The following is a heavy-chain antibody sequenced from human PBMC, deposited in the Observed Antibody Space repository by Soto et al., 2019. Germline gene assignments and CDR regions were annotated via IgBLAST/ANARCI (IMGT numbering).Heavy chain of an antibody. D-gene: IGHD6-19*01. Sequence: VQLVESGGGVVQPGSSLRLSCAASGFTFSDYAMHWVRQAPGKGLEWVAVVSHDGRNTHYADSVKGRFTIARDSSKNTVSLQMPSLRAEDTAVYYCAKGGRQWLVTSAFNYWGPGALITVSS. CDR2: VSHDGRNT. CDR1: GFTFSDYA. V-gene: IGHV3-30*18. J-gene: IGHJ4*02. CDR3: AKGGRQWLVTSAFNY.